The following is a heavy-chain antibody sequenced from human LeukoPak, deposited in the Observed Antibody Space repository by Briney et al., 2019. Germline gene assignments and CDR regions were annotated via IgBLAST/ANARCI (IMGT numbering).Heavy chain of an antibody. CDR3: AKDREGGL. Sequence: GGSLRLSCAASGFTFSSYGMHWVRQAPGKGLEWVAVISYDGSNKYYADSVKGRFTISRDNSKNTLYLQMNSLRAEDTAMYYCAKDREGGLWGQGPLVTVSS. V-gene: IGHV3-30*18. D-gene: IGHD3-16*01. J-gene: IGHJ4*02. CDR2: ISYDGSNK. CDR1: GFTFSSYG.